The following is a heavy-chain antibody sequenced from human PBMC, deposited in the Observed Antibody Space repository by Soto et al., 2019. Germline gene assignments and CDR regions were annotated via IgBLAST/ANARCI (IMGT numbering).Heavy chain of an antibody. CDR1: GFSLSTSGAA. V-gene: IGHV2-5*02. CDR3: AHRATMTIFGLIIDNGIWFDP. CDR2: IYWDGDK. J-gene: IGHJ5*02. Sequence: QINLIESGPTLVKPTQTLTLTCTFSGFSLSTSGAAVGWVRQPPGRALEWLALIYWDGDKRYNASLGNRLTITKDTSMNQLVLTLTNVDPADTATYYCAHRATMTIFGLIIDNGIWFDPWGQGTRVXVSS. D-gene: IGHD3-3*01.